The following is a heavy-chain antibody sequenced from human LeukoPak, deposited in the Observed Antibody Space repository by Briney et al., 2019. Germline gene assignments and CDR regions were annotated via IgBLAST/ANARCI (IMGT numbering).Heavy chain of an antibody. CDR1: GRSISSRSYY. J-gene: IGHJ5*02. D-gene: IGHD6-6*01. CDR3: AREDTTSSMIAP. V-gene: IGHV4-61*02. Sequence: PSQTLSLTCTVSGRSISSRSYYWTWIRQPAAKGLEWIGRIYTSESTYYNPSLKSRVTISVDSSKNQFSLKLSSVTAADTAVYHCAREDTTSSMIAPWGQGTLVTVSS. CDR2: IYTSEST.